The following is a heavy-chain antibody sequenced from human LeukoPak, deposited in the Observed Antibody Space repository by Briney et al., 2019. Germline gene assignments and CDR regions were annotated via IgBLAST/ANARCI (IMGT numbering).Heavy chain of an antibody. J-gene: IGHJ6*02. V-gene: IGHV4-59*11. Sequence: SETLSLTCTVSGGSISGHYWSWIRQPPGKGLEWIGYIYNSGTTNYNPSLKRRVTISVDTSKNQFSLKLTSVTAADTAVYYCASDFVGSNYYGVDVWGQGTTVTVSS. CDR3: ASDFVGSNYYGVDV. CDR1: GGSISGHY. D-gene: IGHD6-6*01. CDR2: IYNSGTT.